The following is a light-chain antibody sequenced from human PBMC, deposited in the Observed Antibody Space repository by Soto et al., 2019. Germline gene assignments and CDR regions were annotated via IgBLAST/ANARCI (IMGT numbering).Light chain of an antibody. CDR1: QGIRDA. CDR3: LQHNSYPQT. CDR2: AAS. Sequence: DIQMTQSPSSLSASVGDRVTITCRASQGIRDALGWYQQKPGKAPMRLIYAASSLQSGVPSRFSVSGSGTEFTLTISSLQPEDFATYYCLQHNSYPQTFGQGTKVEIK. V-gene: IGKV1-17*01. J-gene: IGKJ1*01.